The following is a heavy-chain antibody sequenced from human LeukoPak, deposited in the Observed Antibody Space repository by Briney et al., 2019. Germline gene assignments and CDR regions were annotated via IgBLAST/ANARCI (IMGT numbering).Heavy chain of an antibody. CDR2: VHTSGST. V-gene: IGHV4-4*07. CDR3: ARDLRSSGWFDI. CDR1: GDSISSYY. Sequence: SETLSLTCTVSGDSISSYYWSWIRQPAGKGLEWIGRVHTSGSTNYSPSLKSRVAMSVHTSKNQFSLKLSSVTAADTAIYYCARDLRSSGWFDIWGQGTLVTVS. D-gene: IGHD6-19*01. J-gene: IGHJ5*02.